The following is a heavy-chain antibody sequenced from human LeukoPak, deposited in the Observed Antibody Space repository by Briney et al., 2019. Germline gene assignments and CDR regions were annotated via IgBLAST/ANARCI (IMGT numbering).Heavy chain of an antibody. CDR3: ARFLYYDFWSGYDY. D-gene: IGHD3-3*01. CDR2: IIPIFGTA. V-gene: IGHV1-69*05. J-gene: IGHJ4*02. CDR1: GGTFSSYA. Sequence: GASVKVSCKASGGTFSSYAISWVRQAPGQGLEWMGGIIPIFGTANYAQKFQGRVTITTDESTSTAYMELSSLRSEDTAVYYCARFLYYDFWSGYDYWGQGTLVTVSS.